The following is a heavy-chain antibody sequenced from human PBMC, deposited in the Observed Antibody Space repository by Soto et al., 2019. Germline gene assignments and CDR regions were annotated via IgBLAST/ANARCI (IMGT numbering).Heavy chain of an antibody. CDR1: SGSFSTYY. D-gene: IGHD6-13*01. CDR3: AGGAAADYFDY. Sequence: PSETLSLTCTVSSGSFSTYYWSWIRQPAGKGLEWIGRIYSTGSTHYNTSLKSRVTMSVDTSKNQFSLKLSSVTAADTAVYYCAGGAAADYFDYWGQGTLVTVSS. J-gene: IGHJ4*02. CDR2: IYSTGST. V-gene: IGHV4-4*07.